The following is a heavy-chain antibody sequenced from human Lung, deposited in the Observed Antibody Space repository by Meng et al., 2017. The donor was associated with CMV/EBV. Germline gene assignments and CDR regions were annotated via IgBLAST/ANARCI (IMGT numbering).Heavy chain of an antibody. J-gene: IGHJ6*04. CDR1: GFTFSSYS. D-gene: IGHD3-3*01. CDR3: ARDPGLDAAAYYDFWSGSPLYYYYGMDV. CDR2: ISSSSSYI. V-gene: IGHV3-21*01. Sequence: SCAASGFTFSSYSMNWVRQAPGKGLEWVSSISSSSSYIYYADSVKGRFTISRDNAKNSLYLQMNSLRAEDTAVYYCARDPGLDAAAYYDFWSGSPLYYYYGMDVWXKGTTVTVSS.